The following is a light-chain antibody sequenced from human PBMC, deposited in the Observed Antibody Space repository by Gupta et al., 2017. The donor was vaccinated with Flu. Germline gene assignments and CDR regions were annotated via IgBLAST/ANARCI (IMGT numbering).Light chain of an antibody. V-gene: IGLV1-40*01. CDR3: QSYDSALRGVV. J-gene: IGLJ2*01. CDR2: A. Sequence: PGQRVTISCSGSSSNIGAGYDVHWYQQLPGTAPKFLIYAPSGVPDRFSGSKSDTSFSLTITGLQPEDEADYYCQSYDSALRGVVFGGGTKLTVL. CDR1: SSNIGAGYD.